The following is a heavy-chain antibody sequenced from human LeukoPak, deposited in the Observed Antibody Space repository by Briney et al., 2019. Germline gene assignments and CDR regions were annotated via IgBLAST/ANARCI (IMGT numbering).Heavy chain of an antibody. CDR1: GYTFATYW. J-gene: IGHJ4*02. CDR3: ARLPHYYDSSGPFDY. V-gene: IGHV5-51*01. Sequence: GESLKISCKGSGYTFATYWIAWVRQMPGKGLEWMGIIYPGDSDTRYSPSFQGQVTISADKSISAAYLQWSSLKASDTAMYYCARLPHYYDSSGPFDYWGQGTLVTVSS. CDR2: IYPGDSDT. D-gene: IGHD3-22*01.